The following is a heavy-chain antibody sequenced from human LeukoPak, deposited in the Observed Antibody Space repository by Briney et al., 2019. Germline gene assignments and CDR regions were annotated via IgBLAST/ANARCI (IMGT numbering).Heavy chain of an antibody. CDR2: INHSGST. CDR3: ARAVGTSRNFFDY. V-gene: IGHV4-34*01. J-gene: IGHJ4*02. CDR1: GGSFSVYY. Sequence: PSETLSLTCAVYGGSFSVYYWSWIRQPPGKGLEWIGEINHSGSTNYNPSLKSRVTISVDTSKNQFSLNLSSVTAADTAMYYCARAVGTSRNFFDYWGQGTLVTVSS. D-gene: IGHD4-23*01.